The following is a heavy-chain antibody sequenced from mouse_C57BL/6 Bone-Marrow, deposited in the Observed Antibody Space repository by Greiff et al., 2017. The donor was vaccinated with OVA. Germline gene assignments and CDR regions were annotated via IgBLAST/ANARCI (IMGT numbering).Heavy chain of an antibody. V-gene: IGHV1-64*01. CDR1: GYTFTSYW. Sequence: VKLQQPGAELVKPGASVKLSCKASGYTFTSYWMHWVKQRPGQGLEWIGMIHPNSGSTNYNEKFKSKATLTVDKSSSTAYMQLSSLTSEDSAVYYCARRGYDGTYGDWFAYWGQGTLVTVSA. D-gene: IGHD2-3*01. CDR2: IHPNSGST. J-gene: IGHJ3*01. CDR3: ARRGYDGTYGDWFAY.